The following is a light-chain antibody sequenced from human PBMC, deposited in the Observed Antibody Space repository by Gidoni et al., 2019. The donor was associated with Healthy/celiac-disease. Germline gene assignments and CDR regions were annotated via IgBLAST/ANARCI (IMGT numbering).Light chain of an antibody. V-gene: IGKV1-5*01. CDR1: QSISSW. CDR2: DAS. J-gene: IGKJ1*01. CDR3: QQYNSYWT. Sequence: DIQMTQSLSTLSASGGDRVTITCRASQSISSWLAWYQQKPGKAPKLLIYDASSLESGVPSRFSGSGSGTEFTLTISSLQPDDFATYYCQQYNSYWTFGQGTKVEIK.